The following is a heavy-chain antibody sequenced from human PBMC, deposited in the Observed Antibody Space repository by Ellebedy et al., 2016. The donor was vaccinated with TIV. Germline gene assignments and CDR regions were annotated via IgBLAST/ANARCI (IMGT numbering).Heavy chain of an antibody. D-gene: IGHD5-24*01. CDR3: SRWRRTTTTGDDS. J-gene: IGHJ4*02. CDR1: GDSISTDSYF. Sequence: SETLSLXCTVSGDSISTDSYFWVWVRQPGKGLEWIGSIYYGGTSSYDPSLRSRATISMATSKNQFSLKLTSVTAADTAVYYCSRWRRTTTTGDDSWGQGTLVTVSS. V-gene: IGHV4-39*01. CDR2: IYYGGTS.